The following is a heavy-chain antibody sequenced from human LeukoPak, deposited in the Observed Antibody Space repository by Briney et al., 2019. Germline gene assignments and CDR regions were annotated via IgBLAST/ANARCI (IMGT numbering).Heavy chain of an antibody. CDR2: IIHTGVQT. CDR3: VRDPFDSSGHDQGAY. Sequence: GGSLRLSCAASGFIVSNYHINWVRQAPGWGLEWVAAIIHTGVQTYYADSVKGRFTLSRDNSANTVHLQMNSLRVDDTAVYYCVRDPFDSSGHDQGAYWGQGALVTVSS. D-gene: IGHD3-22*01. V-gene: IGHV3-23*01. CDR1: GFIVSNYH. J-gene: IGHJ4*02.